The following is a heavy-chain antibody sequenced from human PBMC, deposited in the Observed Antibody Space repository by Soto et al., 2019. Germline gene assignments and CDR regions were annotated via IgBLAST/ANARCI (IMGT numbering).Heavy chain of an antibody. D-gene: IGHD6-19*01. CDR1: GGTFSSYA. V-gene: IGHV1-69*01. J-gene: IGHJ4*02. CDR2: IIPICGTA. CDR3: ARDAFHGIAVAGTFDY. Sequence: QVQLVQSGAEVKKPGSSVKVSCKASGGTFSSYAISWVRQAPGQGLEWRGGIIPICGTANYAQKFQGRVTITADESTSTAYMELSSLRSEDTAVSYGARDAFHGIAVAGTFDYWGQGTLVTVSS.